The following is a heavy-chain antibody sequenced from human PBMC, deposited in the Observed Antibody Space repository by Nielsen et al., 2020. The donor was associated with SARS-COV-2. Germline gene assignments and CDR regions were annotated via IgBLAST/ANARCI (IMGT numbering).Heavy chain of an antibody. CDR3: ARSGYSYGPLDAFDI. Sequence: SETLSLTCTVSGGSISGYYWSWIRQPPGKGLEWIGCIFYTGNTYYNPSFQSRVTISVDTSQNQFSLKLSSATAADTALYYCARSGYSYGPLDAFDIRGQGTVVTVSS. D-gene: IGHD5-12*01. J-gene: IGHJ3*02. CDR2: IFYTGNT. V-gene: IGHV4-59*01. CDR1: GGSISGYY.